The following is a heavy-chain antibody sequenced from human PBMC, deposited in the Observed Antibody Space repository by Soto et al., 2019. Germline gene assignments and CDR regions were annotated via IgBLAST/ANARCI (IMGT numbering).Heavy chain of an antibody. CDR1: GYSFTRYW. CDR3: ARVFSDSFDS. CDR2: IYPGDSDT. Sequence: LGESLKISCKASGYSFTRYWIGWVRQMPGKGLEWMGIIYPGDSDTRYSPSFEGQVTISADKSISTAYLQWSSLKASDTAMYYCARVFSDSFDSWGQGTVVTVSS. V-gene: IGHV5-51*01. J-gene: IGHJ4*02.